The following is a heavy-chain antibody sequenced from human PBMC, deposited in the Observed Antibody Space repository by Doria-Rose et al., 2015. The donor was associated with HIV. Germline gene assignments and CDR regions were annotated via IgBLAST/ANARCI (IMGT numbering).Heavy chain of an antibody. D-gene: IGHD6-13*01. J-gene: IGHJ4*02. CDR1: GVSLSSPGIG. Sequence: SGPVLAKPTENLTLTCTVSGVSLSSPGIGVHRIRHPPGKGLVWHANTFSDDGRSYKTSLKSRLTIFRGTSKSQVVLTMTDMDPVDTATYYCARIKSSRWYHKYYFDFWGQGTLVIVSA. CDR3: ARIKSSRWYHKYYFDF. V-gene: IGHV2-26*01. CDR2: TFSDDGR.